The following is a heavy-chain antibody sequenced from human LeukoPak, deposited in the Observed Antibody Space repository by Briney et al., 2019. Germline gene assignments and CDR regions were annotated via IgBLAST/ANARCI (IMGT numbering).Heavy chain of an antibody. CDR1: GYSISSAYY. J-gene: IGHJ1*01. Sequence: PSETLPLTCTVSGYSISSAYYWGWIRQPPGKGLEWIGSIYHSGSTYYNPSLKSRVTISVDTSKNQFSLKLSSVTAADTAVYYCARGESSSGYYATDAYFQHWGQGTLVTVSS. V-gene: IGHV4-38-2*02. CDR3: ARGESSSGYYATDAYFQH. D-gene: IGHD3-22*01. CDR2: IYHSGST.